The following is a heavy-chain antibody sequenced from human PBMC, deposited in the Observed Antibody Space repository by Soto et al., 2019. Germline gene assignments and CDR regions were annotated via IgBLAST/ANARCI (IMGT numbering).Heavy chain of an antibody. CDR3: ARGTVVTHFDY. D-gene: IGHD2-15*01. CDR1: GYTFTSYA. CDR2: INAGNGNT. V-gene: IGHV1-3*05. J-gene: IGHJ4*02. Sequence: QVQLVQSGAEEKKPGASVKVSCKASGYTFTSYAMHWVRQAPRQRLEWMGWINAGNGNTKYSQKFQGRVTITRDTSASTDYMELRSLRSEDTAVYYCARGTVVTHFDYWGQGTLVTVSS.